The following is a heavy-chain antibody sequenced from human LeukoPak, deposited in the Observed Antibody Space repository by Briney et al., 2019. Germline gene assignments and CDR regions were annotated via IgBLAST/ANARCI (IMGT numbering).Heavy chain of an antibody. V-gene: IGHV5-51*01. CDR1: GYSFTTYW. D-gene: IGHD2-15*01. CDR3: ASGATNTWPRISDY. CDR2: IYPGDSDT. J-gene: IGHJ4*02. Sequence: GESLKISCQGSGYSFTTYWIGWVRQMPGKGLECMGIIYPGDSDTRYSPSFQGQVAISADKSINTAYLQMSSLRAEDTAVYYCASGATNTWPRISDYWGQGTLVTVSS.